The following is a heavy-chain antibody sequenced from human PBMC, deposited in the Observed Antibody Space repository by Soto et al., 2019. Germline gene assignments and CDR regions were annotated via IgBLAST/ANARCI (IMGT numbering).Heavy chain of an antibody. CDR1: GDSFSSNH. J-gene: IGHJ4*02. V-gene: IGHV4-59*01. CDR2: IDYTGST. D-gene: IGHD3-3*01. CDR3: ARVEELRFLEWLYYFDL. Sequence: PSETLSLTCTVSGDSFSSNHWSWLRQSPGKGLEWIGFIDYTGSTKYNPSLKSRVTISVDASKKQFSLELSSVAAADTAVYYCARVEELRFLEWLYYFDLWGQGALVTVSS.